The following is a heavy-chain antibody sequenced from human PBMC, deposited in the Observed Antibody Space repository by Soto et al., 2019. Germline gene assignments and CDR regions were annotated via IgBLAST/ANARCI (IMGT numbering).Heavy chain of an antibody. CDR2: ISAYSGNT. CDR3: ARGDTYYVNWYFDY. CDR1: GFTFTNYY. Sequence: QVQLVQSGAEVKNPGASVKVSCKTSGFTFTNYYINWVRQAPGQGLEVMGWISAYSGNTNYAQNLQCRVTMTTDTSASTAYLELRSLRSEDTAVYFCARGDTYYVNWYFDYWGQGTLVTVSS. J-gene: IGHJ4*02. V-gene: IGHV1-18*01. D-gene: IGHD1-1*01.